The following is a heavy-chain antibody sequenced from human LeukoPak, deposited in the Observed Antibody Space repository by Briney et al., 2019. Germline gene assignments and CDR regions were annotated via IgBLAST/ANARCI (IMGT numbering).Heavy chain of an antibody. CDR2: IRYDGSNK. V-gene: IGHV3-30*02. Sequence: GGSLRLSCAASGFTFSSYGMHWVRQAPGKGLEWVAFIRYDGSNKYYADSVKGRFTISRDNAKNSLYLQMNSLRAEDTAVYYCARERITIFGVVPIWFDPWGQGTLVTVSS. CDR1: GFTFSSYG. J-gene: IGHJ5*02. CDR3: ARERITIFGVVPIWFDP. D-gene: IGHD3-3*01.